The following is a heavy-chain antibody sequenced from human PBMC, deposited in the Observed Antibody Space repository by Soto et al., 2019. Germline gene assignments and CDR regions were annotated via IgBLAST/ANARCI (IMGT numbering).Heavy chain of an antibody. Sequence: EVQLVQSGGGLAQPGKSLRLSCAASGFTFRKFWMHWVRQVPGKGPVWVSYISSDGTTTDYADSVKGRFTISRDNAKDKLYLQMDSLRAEDPAVDYCAIQDCTNDVCLEAAVTVGGALESWGQGTLVTVSS. D-gene: IGHD2-8*01. CDR3: AIQDCTNDVCLEAAVTVGGALES. J-gene: IGHJ1*01. CDR1: GFTFRKFW. V-gene: IGHV3-74*01. CDR2: ISSDGTTT.